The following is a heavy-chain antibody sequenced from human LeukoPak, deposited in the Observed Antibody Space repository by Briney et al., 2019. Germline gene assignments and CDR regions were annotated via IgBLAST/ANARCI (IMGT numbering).Heavy chain of an antibody. Sequence: GGSLRLSCAASEFTFFTYWMSWVRQAPGKGLEWVANIRKGGSEIYYADSVRGRFTISRDNAKNSLYLQMNSLRAEDTAVYYCARVLGAYSNVYGPDFDYWGQGTLVTVSS. CDR1: EFTFFTYW. D-gene: IGHD3-16*01. CDR2: IRKGGSEI. J-gene: IGHJ4*02. V-gene: IGHV3-7*01. CDR3: ARVLGAYSNVYGPDFDY.